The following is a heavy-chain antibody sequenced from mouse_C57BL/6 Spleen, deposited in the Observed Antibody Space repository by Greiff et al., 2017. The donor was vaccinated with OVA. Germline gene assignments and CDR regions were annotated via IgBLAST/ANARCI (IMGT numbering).Heavy chain of an antibody. D-gene: IGHD1-1*01. Sequence: EVKLVESGGGLVKPGGSLKLSCAASGFTFSDYGMHWVRQAPEKGLEWVAYISSGSSTIYYADKVKGRFTISRDNAQNTLFLQMTSLRSEDTAMYYCARPMGTVVAPDFDYWGQGTTLTVSS. V-gene: IGHV5-17*01. CDR1: GFTFSDYG. CDR3: ARPMGTVVAPDFDY. CDR2: ISSGSSTI. J-gene: IGHJ2*01.